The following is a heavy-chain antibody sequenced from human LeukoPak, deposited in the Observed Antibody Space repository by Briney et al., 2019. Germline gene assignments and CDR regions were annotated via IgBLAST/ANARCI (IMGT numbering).Heavy chain of an antibody. V-gene: IGHV3-30*02. CDR1: GFTFSRYG. D-gene: IGHD1-1*01. J-gene: IGHJ4*02. Sequence: PGGSLRLSCAASGFTFSRYGMYWVRQAPGKGLEWVSYISFSGSNVHYADSVKGRFTISRDNSKSTLFLQMNSLRPEDTAVYYCAKPTTGSPTAAGLDYWGQGTLVTVSS. CDR2: ISFSGSNV. CDR3: AKPTTGSPTAAGLDY.